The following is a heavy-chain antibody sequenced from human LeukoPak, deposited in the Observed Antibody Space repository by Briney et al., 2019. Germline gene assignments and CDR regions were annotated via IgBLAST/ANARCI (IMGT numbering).Heavy chain of an antibody. CDR2: ISASGGST. CDR1: GFTFSSSA. V-gene: IGHV3-23*01. CDR3: AGRYYDILTGGREGFDY. D-gene: IGHD3-9*01. J-gene: IGHJ4*02. Sequence: PGGSLRLSCAASGFTFSSSAMSWVRQVPGKGLEWVSGISASGGSTSYADSVRGRFTISRDNSKNTLSLQLNSLRAEDTAVYYCAGRYYDILTGGREGFDYWGQGTLVTVSS.